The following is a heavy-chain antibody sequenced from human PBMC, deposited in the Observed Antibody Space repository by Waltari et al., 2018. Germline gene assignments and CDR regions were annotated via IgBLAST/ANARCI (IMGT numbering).Heavy chain of an antibody. V-gene: IGHV1-18*01. Sequence: QVHLVQSGTEVKQPGASVKVSCKASGYRFTSYGITWVRQAPGQGLEWMGWSNTYDGNTNYGQELQGRLTMTTDTITTTAYMELRGLRADDTALYFCARDAFRFLDFWGQGTLVIVSS. CDR1: GYRFTSYG. J-gene: IGHJ4*02. CDR3: ARDAFRFLDF. D-gene: IGHD3-3*01. CDR2: SNTYDGNT.